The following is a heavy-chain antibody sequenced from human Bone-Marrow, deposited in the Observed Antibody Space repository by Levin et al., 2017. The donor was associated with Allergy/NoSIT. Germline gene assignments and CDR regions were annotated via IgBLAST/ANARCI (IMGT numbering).Heavy chain of an antibody. J-gene: IGHJ4*02. CDR1: GGSISSYY. D-gene: IGHD5-12*01. V-gene: IGHV4-59*01. CDR2: IYYSGST. Sequence: PSETLSLTCTVSGGSISSYYWSWIRQPPGKGLEWIGYIYYSGSTNYNPSLKSRVTISVDTSKNQFSLKLSSVTAADTAVYYCARRYSGYEVGIWFDYWGQGTLVTVSS. CDR3: ARRYSGYEVGIWFDY.